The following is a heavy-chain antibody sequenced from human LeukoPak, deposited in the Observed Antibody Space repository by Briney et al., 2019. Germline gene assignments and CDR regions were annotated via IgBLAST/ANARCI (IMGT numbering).Heavy chain of an antibody. CDR1: GYTFTSYY. CDR2: INPSGGST. V-gene: IGHV1-46*01. D-gene: IGHD3-22*01. CDR3: ARVRGTYYYDSSGYYDY. Sequence: GASVKVSCKASGYTFTSYYMHWVRQAPGQGLEWMGIINPSGGSTSYAQKFQGRATVTRDTSTSTVYMELSGLRSEDTAVYYCARVRGTYYYDSSGYYDYWGQGTLVTVSS. J-gene: IGHJ4*02.